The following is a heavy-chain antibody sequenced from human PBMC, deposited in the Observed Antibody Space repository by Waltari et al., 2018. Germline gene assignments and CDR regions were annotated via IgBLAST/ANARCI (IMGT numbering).Heavy chain of an antibody. J-gene: IGHJ4*02. Sequence: FSRYWMSWARQTPGKGLEWVANINYDGSQKYYVDSVKGRFTISRDNAKNSVYLQMNSLRVEDMAVYYCAKSRGFEYWGQGALITVSS. CDR2: INYDGSQK. CDR3: AKSRGFEY. D-gene: IGHD2-2*01. V-gene: IGHV3-7*01. CDR1: FSRYW.